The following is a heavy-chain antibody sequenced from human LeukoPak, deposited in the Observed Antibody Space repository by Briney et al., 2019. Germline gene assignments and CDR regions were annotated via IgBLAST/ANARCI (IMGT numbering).Heavy chain of an antibody. Sequence: VGSLRLSCAASGFTFRNYAMHWVRQAPGKGLEYVSAISSNGGITYYANSVKGRFTISRDNSKNTLYLQMGSLRAEDTAVYYCARDPNRIVGATTIDYWGQGTLVTVSS. CDR2: ISSNGGIT. D-gene: IGHD1-26*01. J-gene: IGHJ4*02. CDR1: GFTFRNYA. V-gene: IGHV3-64*01. CDR3: ARDPNRIVGATTIDY.